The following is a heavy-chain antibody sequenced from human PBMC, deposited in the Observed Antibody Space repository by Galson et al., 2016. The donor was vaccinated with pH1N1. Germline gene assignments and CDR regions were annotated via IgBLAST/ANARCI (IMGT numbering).Heavy chain of an antibody. J-gene: IGHJ5*02. V-gene: IGHV1-69*04. CDR3: AQGGDDYGGNPHWFDP. Sequence: SVKVSCKASGGTFSTYVIIWVRQAPGQGLEWMGRIVPITGVTNYAQKFQDRVTITADESTSTAYMELSSLRSEDTGVYYCAQGGDDYGGNPHWFDPWGQGTLVTVSS. CDR1: GGTFSTYV. D-gene: IGHD4-23*01. CDR2: IVPITGVT.